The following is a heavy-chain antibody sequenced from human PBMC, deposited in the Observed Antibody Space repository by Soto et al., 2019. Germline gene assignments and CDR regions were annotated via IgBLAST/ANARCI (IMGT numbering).Heavy chain of an antibody. J-gene: IGHJ5*02. CDR1: GFTFSTYW. V-gene: IGHV3-7*01. CDR2: INQDGSEK. CDR3: SRSLNA. Sequence: EVQLMESGGGLVQPGGSLRLSCAASGFTFSTYWMDWVRQTPGKGLEWVANINQDGSEKNYVDSVKGRFTIYRDNAKNSLYLQMSSLTADDSALYYCSRSLNAWGQGTLVTVAS.